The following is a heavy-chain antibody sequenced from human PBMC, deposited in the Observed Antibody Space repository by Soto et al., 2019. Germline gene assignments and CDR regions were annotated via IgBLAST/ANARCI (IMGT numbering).Heavy chain of an antibody. CDR3: AKTRGYSYGYLGY. CDR2: ISYDGSNK. CDR1: GFTFSSYG. J-gene: IGHJ4*02. V-gene: IGHV3-30*18. Sequence: QVQLVESGGGVVQPGRSLRLSCAASGFTFSSYGMHWVRQAPGKGLEWVAVISYDGSNKYYADSVKGRFTISRDNSKNTLYLQMNSLRAEDTAVYYCAKTRGYSYGYLGYWGQGTLVTVSS. D-gene: IGHD5-18*01.